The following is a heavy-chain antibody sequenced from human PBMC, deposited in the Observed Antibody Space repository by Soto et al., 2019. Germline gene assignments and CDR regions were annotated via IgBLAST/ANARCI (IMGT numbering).Heavy chain of an antibody. J-gene: IGHJ4*02. CDR1: GGSIRSSSYY. CDR2: INYSGST. CDR3: ARRDELGFDY. V-gene: IGHV4-39*01. D-gene: IGHD7-27*01. Sequence: QLQLQESGPGLVKASETLSLTCTVSGGSIRSSSYYYRAWIRQPPGKGLKWIGSINYSGSTYYNPSLKSQVTISVDTSKNQFSLRLSYVTAADTAVYYCARRDELGFDYWGQGTLVTVSS.